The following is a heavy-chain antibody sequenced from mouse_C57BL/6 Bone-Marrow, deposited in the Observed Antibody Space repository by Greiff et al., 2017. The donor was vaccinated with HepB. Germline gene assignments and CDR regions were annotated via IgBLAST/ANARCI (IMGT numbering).Heavy chain of an antibody. V-gene: IGHV1-19*01. CDR3: ALKLGRGAMDY. J-gene: IGHJ4*01. CDR2: INPYNGGT. Sequence: LVKPGASVKMSCKASGYTFTDYYMNWVKQSHGKSLEWIGVINPYNGGTSYNQKFKGKATLTVDKSSSTAYMELNSLTSEDSAVYYCALKLGRGAMDYWGQGTSVTVSS. CDR1: GYTFTDYY. D-gene: IGHD4-1*01.